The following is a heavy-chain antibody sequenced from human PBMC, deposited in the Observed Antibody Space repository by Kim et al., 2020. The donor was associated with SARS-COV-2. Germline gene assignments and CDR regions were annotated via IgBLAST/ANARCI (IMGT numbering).Heavy chain of an antibody. CDR3: AKVDYGDSYYYYGMDV. D-gene: IGHD4-17*01. J-gene: IGHJ6*02. V-gene: IGHV3-43*02. Sequence: GGSLRLSCAASGFTFDDYAMHWVRQAPGKGLEWVSLISGDGGSTYYADSVKGRFTISRDNSKNSLYLQMNSLRTEDTALYYCAKVDYGDSYYYYGMDVWGQGTTVTVSS. CDR1: GFTFDDYA. CDR2: ISGDGGST.